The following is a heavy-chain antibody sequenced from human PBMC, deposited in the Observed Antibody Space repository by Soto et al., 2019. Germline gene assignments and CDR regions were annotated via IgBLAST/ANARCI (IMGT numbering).Heavy chain of an antibody. CDR3: VRDGTKTLRDWFDP. CDR2: IYATGTT. D-gene: IGHD1-1*01. J-gene: IGHJ5*02. Sequence: PSETLPRTCTVSGASIIGFYWSWLRKYAGKGLEWIGRIYATGTTDYNPSLKSRVMMSVDTSKKQFSLKLRSVTAADTAVYYCVRDGTKTLRDWFDPWGQGISVTVSS. V-gene: IGHV4-4*07. CDR1: GASIIGFY.